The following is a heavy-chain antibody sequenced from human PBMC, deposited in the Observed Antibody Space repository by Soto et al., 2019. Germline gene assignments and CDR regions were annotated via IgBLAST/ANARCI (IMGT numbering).Heavy chain of an antibody. J-gene: IGHJ6*02. V-gene: IGHV4-59*01. CDR1: GGSISSYY. CDR2: IYYSGST. Sequence: SETLSLTCTFSGGSISSYYWSWIRQPPGKGLEWIGYIYYSGSTNYNPSLKSRVTISVDTSKNQFSLKLSSVTAADTAVYYCARADRPGIRAPYGMDVWGQGTTVTVSS. D-gene: IGHD1-26*01. CDR3: ARADRPGIRAPYGMDV.